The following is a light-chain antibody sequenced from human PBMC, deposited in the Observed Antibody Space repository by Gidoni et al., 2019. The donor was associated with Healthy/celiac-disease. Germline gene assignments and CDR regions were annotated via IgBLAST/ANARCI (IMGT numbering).Light chain of an antibody. CDR2: DVS. CDR3: SSYTSSSTLYV. V-gene: IGLV2-14*03. Sequence: QSSLIQPASVSGSPGPPITISCTGTSSDVGGYNYVSWYQQHPGKAPKLMIYDVSNRPSGVSNRFSGSKSGNTASLTISGLQAEDEADYYCSSYTSSSTLYVFGTGTKVTVL. CDR1: SSDVGGYNY. J-gene: IGLJ1*01.